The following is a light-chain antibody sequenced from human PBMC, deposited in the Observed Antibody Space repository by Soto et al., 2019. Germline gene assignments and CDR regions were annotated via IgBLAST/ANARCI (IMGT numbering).Light chain of an antibody. CDR1: QSVSRS. CDR3: QHIHSIPIT. J-gene: IGKJ5*01. V-gene: IGKV1-39*01. Sequence: QLTQSPSSLSTSVGDRVIITCRASQSVSRSLNWYQQKTGKAPKLLIYAASSLQSGVPSRFSGSGSGTHFILTISSLQPEDFATYYCQHIHSIPITFGQGTRLEIK. CDR2: AAS.